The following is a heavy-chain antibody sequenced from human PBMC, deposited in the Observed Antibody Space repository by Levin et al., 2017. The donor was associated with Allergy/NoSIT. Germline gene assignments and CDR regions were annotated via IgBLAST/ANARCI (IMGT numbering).Heavy chain of an antibody. CDR2: IDPSDSYT. V-gene: IGHV5-10-1*01. CDR1: GYSFTSYW. J-gene: IGHJ4*02. CDR3: ASLLTTSDCSSTSCYGSVDIVATKEFDY. Sequence: GGSLRLSCKGSGYSFTSYWISWVRQMPGKGLEWMGRIDPSDSYTNYSPSFQGHVTISADKSISTAYLQWSSLKASDTAMYYCASLLTTSDCSSTSCYGSVDIVATKEFDYWGQGTLVTVSS. D-gene: IGHD2-2*01.